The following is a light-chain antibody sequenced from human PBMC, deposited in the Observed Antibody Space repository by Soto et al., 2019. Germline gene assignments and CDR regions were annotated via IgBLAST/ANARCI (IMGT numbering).Light chain of an antibody. CDR3: QQYNNWPPYT. Sequence: EIVMTQSPATLSVSPGERVTLSCRASQSVRSNLAWYQQKPGQAPRLLIYGASTRATSIPARFSGSGSGTEFTLTISSLQSEDFAIYYCQQYNNWPPYTFGQGTKLEIK. V-gene: IGKV3-15*01. CDR1: QSVRSN. J-gene: IGKJ2*01. CDR2: GAS.